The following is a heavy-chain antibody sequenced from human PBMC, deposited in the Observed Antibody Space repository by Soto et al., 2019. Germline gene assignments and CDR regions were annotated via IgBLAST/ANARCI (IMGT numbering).Heavy chain of an antibody. D-gene: IGHD3-22*01. CDR3: ARQRDYYNS. Sequence: GGSLRLSCAASGFTFSSYWMSWARQAPGKGLEWVANIKHDGSEKYYVDSVKGRFTISRDNAKDSLYLQMNSLRAEDTAVYHSARQRDYYNSWGQGTLVTVSS. CDR1: GFTFSSYW. CDR2: IKHDGSEK. J-gene: IGHJ4*02. V-gene: IGHV3-7*01.